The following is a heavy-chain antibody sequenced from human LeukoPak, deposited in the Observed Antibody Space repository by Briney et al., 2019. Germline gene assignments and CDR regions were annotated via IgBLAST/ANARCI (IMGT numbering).Heavy chain of an antibody. D-gene: IGHD3-9*01. CDR2: ISYDGSNK. CDR1: GFTFSSYA. V-gene: IGHV3-30-3*01. J-gene: IGHJ3*02. CDR3: ARADYDILTGYSSDAFDI. Sequence: GGSLRLSCAASGFTFSSYAMHWVRQAPGKGLEWVAVISYDGSNKYYADSVKGRFTISRDNSKNTLYLQMNSLRAEDTAVYYCARADYDILTGYSSDAFDIWGQGTMVTVSS.